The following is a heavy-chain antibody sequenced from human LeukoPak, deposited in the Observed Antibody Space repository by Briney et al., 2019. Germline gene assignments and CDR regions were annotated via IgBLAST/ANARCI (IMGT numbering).Heavy chain of an antibody. CDR3: ARHPVFGVSRDDAFDI. J-gene: IGHJ3*02. V-gene: IGHV4-39*01. D-gene: IGHD3-3*01. Sequence: PSETLSLTCTLSGGSISISSYYWGWIPQPPGKGLEWIGSIYYSGSTYYNPSLKSRVPISVDTSKNQFSLKLSAVTAADTAVYYCARHPVFGVSRDDAFDIRGQGTMVTVSS. CDR2: IYYSGST. CDR1: GGSISISSYY.